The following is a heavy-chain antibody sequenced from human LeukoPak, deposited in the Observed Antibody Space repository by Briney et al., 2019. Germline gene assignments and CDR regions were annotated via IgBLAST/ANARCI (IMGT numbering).Heavy chain of an antibody. Sequence: GGSLRLSCAASEFTFRTYAMSWVRQAPGKGLEWVSAISGSGGSTYYADSVKGRFTISRDNSKNTLYLQMNSLRAEDTAVYYCAKASGSGTYYKSPFDYWGQGTLVTVSS. D-gene: IGHD3-10*01. CDR3: AKASGSGTYYKSPFDY. CDR1: EFTFRTYA. CDR2: ISGSGGST. J-gene: IGHJ4*02. V-gene: IGHV3-23*01.